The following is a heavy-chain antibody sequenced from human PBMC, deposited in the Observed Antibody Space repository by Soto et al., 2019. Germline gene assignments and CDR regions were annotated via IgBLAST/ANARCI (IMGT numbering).Heavy chain of an antibody. CDR3: ARYGGNSFDY. D-gene: IGHD2-21*01. V-gene: IGHV4-30-4*01. J-gene: IGHJ4*02. Sequence: TLSLTCTVSGGSISSGDYYWSWIRQPPGKGLEWIGYIYYSGSTYYNPSLKSRVTISVDTAKNQFSLTLSAVTAADTAVYYCARYGGNSFDYWGQGTLVTVSS. CDR1: GGSISSGDYY. CDR2: IYYSGST.